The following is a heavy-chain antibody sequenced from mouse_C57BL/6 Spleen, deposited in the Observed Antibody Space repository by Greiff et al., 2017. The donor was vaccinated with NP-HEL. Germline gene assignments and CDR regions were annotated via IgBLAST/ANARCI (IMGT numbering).Heavy chain of an antibody. CDR1: GYSFTGYY. J-gene: IGHJ3*01. Sequence: VQLQQSGPELVKPGASVKISCKASGYSFTGYYMNWVKQSPEKSLEWIGEINPSTGGTTYNQKFKAKATLTVDKSSSTADMQLKSLTSEDSAVYYCARGGSSSGFAYWGQGTLVTVSA. CDR3: ARGGSSSGFAY. V-gene: IGHV1-42*01. D-gene: IGHD1-1*01. CDR2: INPSTGGT.